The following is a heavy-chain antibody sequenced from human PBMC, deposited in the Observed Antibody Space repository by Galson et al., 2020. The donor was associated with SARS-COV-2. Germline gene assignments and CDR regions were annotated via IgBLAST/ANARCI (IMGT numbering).Heavy chain of an antibody. D-gene: IGHD1-26*01. V-gene: IGHV3-66*01. CDR1: GFAVGSNY. CDR3: ARTVGATPLDQ. CDR2: IYSGGSA. J-gene: IGHJ4*02. Sequence: GESLKISCAASGFAVGSNYMNWVRQAPRKALEWVSTIYSGGSAFYADSVKGRFTISRDNSKNTLYLQMDSLRAEDTAVYYCARTVGATPLDQWGQGTLVTASS.